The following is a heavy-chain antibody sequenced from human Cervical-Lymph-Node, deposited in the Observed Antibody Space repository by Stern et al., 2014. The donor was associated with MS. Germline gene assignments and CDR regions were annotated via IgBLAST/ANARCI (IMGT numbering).Heavy chain of an antibody. D-gene: IGHD2-21*02. J-gene: IGHJ6*02. CDR1: GFTFSSHG. CDR2: IWHDGSNK. Sequence: VQLVESGGGVVQPGRSLRLSCVASGFTFSSHGMHWVRQAPGQGLEWLAVIWHDGSNKYYADSVKGRFTISRDNSKNTLFLQMNSLRAEDTAIYYCAKDGDKTAYGMDVWGQGTTVTVSS. V-gene: IGHV3-33*06. CDR3: AKDGDKTAYGMDV.